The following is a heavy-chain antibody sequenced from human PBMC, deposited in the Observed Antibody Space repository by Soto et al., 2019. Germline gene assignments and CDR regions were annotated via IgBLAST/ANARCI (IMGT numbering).Heavy chain of an antibody. CDR3: ARLGSSGYYYFDY. J-gene: IGHJ4*02. Sequence: PSETLFLTCTVSGGSISSGDYYWSWIRQPPGKGLEWIGYIYYSGSTYYNPSLKSRVTISVDTSKNQFSLKLSSVTAADTAVYYCARLGSSGYYYFDYWGQGTLVTVSS. D-gene: IGHD3-22*01. CDR2: IYYSGST. V-gene: IGHV4-30-4*01. CDR1: GGSISSGDYY.